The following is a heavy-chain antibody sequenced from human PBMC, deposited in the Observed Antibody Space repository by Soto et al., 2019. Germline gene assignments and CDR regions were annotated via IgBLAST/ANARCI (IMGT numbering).Heavy chain of an antibody. V-gene: IGHV1-69*01. Sequence: QVQLVQSGAEVKKPGSSVKVSCKASGGTFSSYAISWVRQAPGQGLEWMGGIIPIFGTANYAQKFQGRVTITADESTSTAYMELSRLRSEDTAVYYCAREEVVVVPAASHYYYYGMDVCGQGTTVTVSS. CDR1: GGTFSSYA. CDR2: IIPIFGTA. J-gene: IGHJ6*02. D-gene: IGHD2-2*01. CDR3: AREEVVVVPAASHYYYYGMDV.